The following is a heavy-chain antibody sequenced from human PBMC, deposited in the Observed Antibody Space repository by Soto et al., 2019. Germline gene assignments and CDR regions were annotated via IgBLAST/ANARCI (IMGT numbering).Heavy chain of an antibody. Sequence: GESLKISCKGSRYSFTSYWIGWVRQMPGKGLEWMGIIYPGDSDARYSPSFQGQVTISADKSISTAYLQWSSLKASDTAMYYCASQTPYYYDSSGYYSPWWFDPWGQGTLVTVSS. CDR1: RYSFTSYW. CDR2: IYPGDSDA. V-gene: IGHV5-51*01. D-gene: IGHD3-22*01. J-gene: IGHJ5*02. CDR3: ASQTPYYYDSSGYYSPWWFDP.